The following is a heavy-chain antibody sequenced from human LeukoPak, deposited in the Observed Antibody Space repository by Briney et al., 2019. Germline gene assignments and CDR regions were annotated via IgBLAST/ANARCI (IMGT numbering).Heavy chain of an antibody. D-gene: IGHD3-22*01. CDR3: ARRASSHDSSGYYHDY. Sequence: PSETLSLTCAVYGGSFSGYYWSWIRQPPGKGLEWIGEINHSGSTNYNPSLKSRVTISVDTSKNQFSLKLSSVTAADTAVYYCARRASSHDSSGYYHDYWGQGTLVTVSS. J-gene: IGHJ4*02. CDR2: INHSGST. CDR1: GGSFSGYY. V-gene: IGHV4-34*01.